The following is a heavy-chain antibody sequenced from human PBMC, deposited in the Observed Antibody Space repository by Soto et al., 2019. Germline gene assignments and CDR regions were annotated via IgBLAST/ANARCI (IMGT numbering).Heavy chain of an antibody. CDR1: GGSINTNNYY. V-gene: IGHV4-39*01. CDR3: ARLVVVSPVANA. D-gene: IGHD2-15*01. J-gene: IGHJ5*02. Sequence: KPSETLSLTCTVSGGSINTNNYYWGWVRQPPGKGLEWIGSVFYNGTTYYSPSLKSRVTISLAPSRTQFSLKLESVTAADTAVYLCARLVVVSPVANAWGQGTLVTVSS. CDR2: VFYNGTT.